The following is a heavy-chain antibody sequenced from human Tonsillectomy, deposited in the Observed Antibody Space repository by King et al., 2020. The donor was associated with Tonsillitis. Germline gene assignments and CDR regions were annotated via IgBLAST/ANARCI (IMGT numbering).Heavy chain of an antibody. D-gene: IGHD3-10*01. V-gene: IGHV4-59*08. CDR2: IYYSGST. CDR3: ARHEYYGSGSYLLNGMDV. CDR1: GGSISSYY. J-gene: IGHJ6*02. Sequence: QLQESGPGLVKPSETLSLTCTVSGGSISSYYWSWIRQPPGKGLEWIGYIYYSGSTNYNPSLKSRVTISVDTSKNQFSLKLSSVTAADTAVYYCARHEYYGSGSYLLNGMDVWGQGPTVTVSS.